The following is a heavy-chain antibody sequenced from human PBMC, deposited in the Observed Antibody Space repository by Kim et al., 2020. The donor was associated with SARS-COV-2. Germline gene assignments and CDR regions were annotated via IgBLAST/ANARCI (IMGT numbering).Heavy chain of an antibody. D-gene: IGHD6-13*01. CDR2: IYYSGST. CDR1: GGSISSYY. CDR3: ARYNSSPALYYFDY. Sequence: SETLSLTCTVSGGSISSYYWSWIRQPPGKGLEWIGYIYYSGSTNYNPSLKSRVTISVDTSKNQFSLKLSSVTAADTAVYYCARYNSSPALYYFDYWGQGTLVTVSS. V-gene: IGHV4-59*01. J-gene: IGHJ4*02.